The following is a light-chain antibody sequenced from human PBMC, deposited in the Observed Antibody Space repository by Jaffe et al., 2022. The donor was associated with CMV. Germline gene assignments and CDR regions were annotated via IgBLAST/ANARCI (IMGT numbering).Light chain of an antibody. Sequence: ETVMTQSPATLSVSPGERATLSCRASQSIGTKLAWYQQKPGQSPRLLIYGAYTRATDIPGRFSGSGSGTEFTLTISSLQSEDFAVYYCQQYSHWPPWTFGQGTRVEIK. V-gene: IGKV3-15*01. CDR1: QSIGTK. CDR3: QQYSHWPPWT. J-gene: IGKJ1*01. CDR2: GAY.